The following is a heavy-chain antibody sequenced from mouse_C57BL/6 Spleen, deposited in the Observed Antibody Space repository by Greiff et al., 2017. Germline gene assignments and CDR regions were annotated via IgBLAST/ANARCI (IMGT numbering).Heavy chain of an antibody. D-gene: IGHD1-1*01. J-gene: IGHJ1*03. V-gene: IGHV1-39*01. CDR3: ARKGDYGSSFHWYFDV. Sequence: EVKLMESGPELVKPGASVKISCKASGYSFTDYNMNWVRQSNGKSLEWIGVINPNYGTTSYNQTFKGKATLTVDQASSTAYMQLNSLTSEDSAVYYCARKGDYGSSFHWYFDVWGTGTTVTVSS. CDR2: INPNYGTT. CDR1: GYSFTDYN.